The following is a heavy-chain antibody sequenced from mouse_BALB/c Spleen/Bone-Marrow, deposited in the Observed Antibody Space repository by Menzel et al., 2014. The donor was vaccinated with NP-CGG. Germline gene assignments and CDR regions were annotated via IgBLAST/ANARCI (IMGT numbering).Heavy chain of an antibody. V-gene: IGHV1-9*01. CDR1: GYTFSSYW. Sequence: QVQLQQSGAELMKPGASVKISCKATGYTFSSYWIEWVKQRPGHGLEWIGEILPGSGSTNYNEKFKGKATFTADTSSNTAYMQLSSLTSEDSAAYYCATARATWFAYWGQGTLVTVSA. D-gene: IGHD3-2*01. CDR2: ILPGSGST. J-gene: IGHJ3*01. CDR3: ATARATWFAY.